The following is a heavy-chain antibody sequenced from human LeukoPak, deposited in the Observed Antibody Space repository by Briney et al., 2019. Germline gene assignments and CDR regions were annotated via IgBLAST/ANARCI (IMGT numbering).Heavy chain of an antibody. CDR1: GGTFSSYG. Sequence: SVKVSCKASGGTFSSYGFSWVRLAPGQGLEWMGGIIPILGRTNYGQRFQGRVTITTDESTSTAYMELSSLTSDDTAVYYCASSLDSSGEVFPPNWFDPWGQGTLVTVTS. V-gene: IGHV1-69*05. CDR2: IIPILGRT. CDR3: ASSLDSSGEVFPPNWFDP. D-gene: IGHD3-10*01. J-gene: IGHJ5*02.